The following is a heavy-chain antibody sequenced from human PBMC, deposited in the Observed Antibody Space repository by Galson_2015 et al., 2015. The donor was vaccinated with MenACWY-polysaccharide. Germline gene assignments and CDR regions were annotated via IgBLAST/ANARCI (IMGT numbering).Heavy chain of an antibody. CDR2: IGGSGTT. CDR1: EFTFTNYA. J-gene: IGHJ5*02. V-gene: IGHV3-23*01. Sequence: SLRLSCAASEFTFTNYAMNWVRQAPGKGLEGVSSIGGSGTTYYADSVKGRFTISRDNSKNMVYLQMNSLRAEDTAIYYCAKANSGGICTSGWACWFDPWGQGSLVIVSS. CDR3: AKANSGGICTSGWACWFDP. D-gene: IGHD2-15*01.